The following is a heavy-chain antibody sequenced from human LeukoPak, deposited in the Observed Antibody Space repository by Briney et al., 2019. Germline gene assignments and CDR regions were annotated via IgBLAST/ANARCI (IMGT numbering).Heavy chain of an antibody. CDR2: ISSSGNTI. J-gene: IGHJ4*02. V-gene: IGHV3-48*04. CDR1: GFTFSDYS. D-gene: IGHD6-13*01. Sequence: GGSLRLSCAASGFTFSDYSMNWVRQAPGKGLEWVSYISSSGNTIYYADSVKGRFTISRDNAKNSLYLQMNSLRAEDTAVYYCARALPSSWYYFDYWGQGTLVTVSS. CDR3: ARALPSSWYYFDY.